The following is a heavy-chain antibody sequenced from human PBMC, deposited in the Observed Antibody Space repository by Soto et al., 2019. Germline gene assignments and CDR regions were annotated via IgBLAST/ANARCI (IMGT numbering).Heavy chain of an antibody. CDR1: GFTFSDYY. V-gene: IGHV3-11*01. Sequence: PGGSLRLSFEVSGFTFSDYYMSWIRQAPGKGLEWVSYIGGSGSSIYYADSGKGGFTISRDNAKNSLYLQMNSLRAEDTAVYFCARDRGGYLDYWGQGTLVTVSS. D-gene: IGHD3-10*01. CDR2: IGGSGSSI. CDR3: ARDRGGYLDY. J-gene: IGHJ4*02.